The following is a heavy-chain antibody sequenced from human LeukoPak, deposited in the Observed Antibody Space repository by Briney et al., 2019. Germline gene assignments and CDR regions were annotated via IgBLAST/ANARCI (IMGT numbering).Heavy chain of an antibody. CDR1: GFTFSSYE. CDR2: INFNGDTI. CDR3: AKEGAASSGWYGDAFDI. Sequence: GGSLRLSCAASGFTFSSYEMNWVRQAPGKGLEWVSYINFNGDTIYYADSVKGRFTISRDNSKNTLYLQMNSLRAEDTAVYYCAKEGAASSGWYGDAFDIWGQGTMVTVSS. V-gene: IGHV3-48*03. D-gene: IGHD6-19*01. J-gene: IGHJ3*02.